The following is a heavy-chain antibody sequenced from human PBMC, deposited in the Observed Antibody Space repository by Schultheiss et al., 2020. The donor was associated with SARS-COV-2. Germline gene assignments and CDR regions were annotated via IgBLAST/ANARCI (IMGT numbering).Heavy chain of an antibody. CDR1: GFTFSSYS. CDR3: ARDRVRDYGDYYDAFDI. J-gene: IGHJ3*02. CDR2: ISSSSSYI. V-gene: IGHV3-21*01. Sequence: GGSLRLSCAASGFTFSSYSMNWVRQAPGKGLEWVSSISSSSSYIYYADSVKGRFTISRDNAKNSLYLQMNSLRAEDTAVYYCARDRVRDYGDYYDAFDIWGQGTMVTVSS. D-gene: IGHD4-17*01.